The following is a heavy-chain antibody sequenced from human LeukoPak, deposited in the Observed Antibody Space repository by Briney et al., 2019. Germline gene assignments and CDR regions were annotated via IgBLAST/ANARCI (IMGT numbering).Heavy chain of an antibody. CDR3: ARDPYRGSYSSTYPIDY. V-gene: IGHV3-30-3*01. Sequence: GGSLRLSCAASGFTFSSYAMHWVRQAPGKGLEWVAVISYDGSNKYYADSVKGRFTISRDNSKNTLYLQMNSLRAEDTAVYYCARDPYRGSYSSTYPIDYWGQGTLVTVSS. J-gene: IGHJ4*02. CDR1: GFTFSSYA. CDR2: ISYDGSNK. D-gene: IGHD1-26*01.